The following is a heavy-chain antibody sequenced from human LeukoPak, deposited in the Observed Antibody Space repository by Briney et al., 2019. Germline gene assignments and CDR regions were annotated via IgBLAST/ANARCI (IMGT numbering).Heavy chain of an antibody. CDR1: GGSFSGYY. D-gene: IGHD6-13*01. CDR3: ARRTQQLVLFDY. CDR2: INHSGST. J-gene: IGHJ4*02. V-gene: IGHV4-34*01. Sequence: SETLSLTCAVHGGSFSGYYWSWIRQPPGKGLEWIGEINHSGSTNYNPSLKSRVTISVDTSKNQFSLKLSSVTAADAAVYYCARRTQQLVLFDYWGQGTLVTVSS.